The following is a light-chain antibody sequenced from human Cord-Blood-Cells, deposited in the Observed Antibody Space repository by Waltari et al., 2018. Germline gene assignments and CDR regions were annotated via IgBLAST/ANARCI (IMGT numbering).Light chain of an antibody. J-gene: IGKJ5*01. Sequence: EIVLTQSPATLSLSPGERATLSCRASQSVSSYLAWYQQKHGQAPRLLIYVASNSATVIPAMFSGSGSGTDFTLTNSSLEPEEFAVYYCQQRSNWLPITFGQGTRLEIK. V-gene: IGKV3-11*01. CDR3: QQRSNWLPIT. CDR2: VAS. CDR1: QSVSSY.